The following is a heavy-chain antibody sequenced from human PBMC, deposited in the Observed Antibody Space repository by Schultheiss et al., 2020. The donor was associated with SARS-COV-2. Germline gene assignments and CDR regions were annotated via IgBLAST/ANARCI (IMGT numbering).Heavy chain of an antibody. Sequence: GGSLRLSCAASGFSFSSFAMHWVRQAPGKGLEWVLYISSSGSTIYYADSVKGRFTISRDNAKNSLYLQMNSLRAEDTAVYYCAGEMATVLDDYWGQGTLVTVSS. V-gene: IGHV3-48*03. CDR2: ISSSGSTI. CDR3: AGEMATVLDDY. J-gene: IGHJ4*02. CDR1: GFSFSSFA. D-gene: IGHD5-24*01.